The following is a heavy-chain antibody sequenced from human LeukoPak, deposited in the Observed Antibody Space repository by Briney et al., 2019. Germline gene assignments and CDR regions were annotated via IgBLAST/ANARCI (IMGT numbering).Heavy chain of an antibody. Sequence: PSETLSLTCSVPGVSISSSSYSWAWLRQSRGKGVEWIVTFSSGGSPSYNPSLTSRVSISKDTSDNQFSLRLYSMTAADTAVYYCARKQTGTMYDVWGQGTQVTVSS. CDR3: ARKQTGTMYDV. CDR2: FSSGGSP. J-gene: IGHJ4*02. V-gene: IGHV4-39*07. D-gene: IGHD1-7*01. CDR1: GVSISSSSYS.